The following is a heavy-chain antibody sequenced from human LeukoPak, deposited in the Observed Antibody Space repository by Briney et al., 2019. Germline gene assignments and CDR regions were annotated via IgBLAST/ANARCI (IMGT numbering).Heavy chain of an antibody. D-gene: IGHD3-10*02. CDR1: GFTFNTHS. CDR2: ISSSSSYT. V-gene: IGHV3-21*01. CDR3: AELGITMIGGV. J-gene: IGHJ6*04. Sequence: GGSLRLSCVASGFTFNTHSMNWVRQAPGKGLEWISSISSSSSYTYYADSVKGRFTISRDNAKNSLYLQMNSLRAEDTAVYYCAELGITMIGGVWGKGTTVTISS.